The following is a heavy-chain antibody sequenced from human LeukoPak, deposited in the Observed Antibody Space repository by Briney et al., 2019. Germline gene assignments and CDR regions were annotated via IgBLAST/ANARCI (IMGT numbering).Heavy chain of an antibody. J-gene: IGHJ5*02. CDR3: ARAAYYYDSSGYYPRWFDP. Sequence: SETLSLTCTVSGGSVSTGSYFWSWIRQPPGKGLEYIGYIYYSGNTNYNPSLKSRVTISVDTSKNQFSLKLSSVTAADTAVYYCARAAYYYDSSGYYPRWFDPWGQGTLVTVSS. V-gene: IGHV4-61*01. CDR1: GGSVSTGSYF. D-gene: IGHD3-22*01. CDR2: IYYSGNT.